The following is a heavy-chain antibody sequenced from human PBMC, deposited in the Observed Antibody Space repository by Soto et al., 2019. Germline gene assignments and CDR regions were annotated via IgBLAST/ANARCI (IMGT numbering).Heavy chain of an antibody. V-gene: IGHV4-34*01. CDR1: GGSFSGYY. Sequence: TSETLSLTCAVYGGSFSGYYWSWIRQPPGKGLEWIGEINHSGSTNYNPSLKSRVTIPVDTSKNQFSLKLSSVTAADTAVYYCARGKDYDYVWGSYRLAPVRNYFAHGGQGTLVPVSS. CDR3: ARGKDYDYVWGSYRLAPVRNYFAH. CDR2: INHSGST. D-gene: IGHD3-16*02. J-gene: IGHJ4*02.